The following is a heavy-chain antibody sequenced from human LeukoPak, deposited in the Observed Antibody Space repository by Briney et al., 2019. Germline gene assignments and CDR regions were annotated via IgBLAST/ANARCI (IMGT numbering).Heavy chain of an antibody. J-gene: IGHJ4*02. D-gene: IGHD6-19*01. Sequence: GGSLRLSCAASGFTFSSSGMSWVRQAPGKGLEWVSVIYSGGSTYYADSVKGRFTISRDNSKNTLYLQMNSLRAEDTAVYYCARGGGWSFDYWGQGTLVTVSS. CDR2: IYSGGST. V-gene: IGHV3-53*01. CDR1: GFTFSSSG. CDR3: ARGGGWSFDY.